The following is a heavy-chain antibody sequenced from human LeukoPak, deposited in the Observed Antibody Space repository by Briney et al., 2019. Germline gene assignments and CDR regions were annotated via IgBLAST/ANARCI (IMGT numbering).Heavy chain of an antibody. CDR1: GFTFSSYS. CDR2: ISSSSSTI. CDR3: ARGPLTGRAGY. V-gene: IGHV3-48*04. D-gene: IGHD2-8*02. Sequence: GGSLGLSCAASGFTFSSYSMNWVRQAPGKGLEWVSYISSSSSTIYYADSVKGRFTISRDNAKNSLYLQMNSLRAEDTAVYYCARGPLTGRAGYWGQGTLVTVSS. J-gene: IGHJ4*02.